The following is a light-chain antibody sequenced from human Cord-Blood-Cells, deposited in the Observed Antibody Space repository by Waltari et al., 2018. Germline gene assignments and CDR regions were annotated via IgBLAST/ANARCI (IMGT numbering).Light chain of an antibody. V-gene: IGLV2-14*01. CDR3: SSYTSSSTFV. J-gene: IGLJ1*01. Sequence: QSALTQPASVSGSPGQSITISCTGTSSDVGGYNYVSWYQQPPGKAPKLMIYDVSKRPSGVSNRFSGSKSGNTASLTISGPQAEDEADYYCSSYTSSSTFVFGTGTKVTVL. CDR1: SSDVGGYNY. CDR2: DVS.